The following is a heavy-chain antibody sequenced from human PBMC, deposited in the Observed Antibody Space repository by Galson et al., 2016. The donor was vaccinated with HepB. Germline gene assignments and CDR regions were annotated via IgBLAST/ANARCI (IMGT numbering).Heavy chain of an antibody. Sequence: SLRLSCAASGFTFSNYPMSWVRQTPGKGLEWVSGLGTNGRNTYYADSVKGRFTVSRDNAKNSLYLQMNSLRAEDTAIYYCARDKISGWYYFDHWGQGTLVTVSS. CDR1: GFTFSNYP. D-gene: IGHD6-19*01. CDR3: ARDKISGWYYFDH. J-gene: IGHJ4*02. V-gene: IGHV3-23*01. CDR2: LGTNGRNT.